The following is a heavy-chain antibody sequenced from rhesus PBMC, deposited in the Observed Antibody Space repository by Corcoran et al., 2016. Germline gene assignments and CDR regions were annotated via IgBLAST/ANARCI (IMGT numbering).Heavy chain of an antibody. J-gene: IGHJ4*01. CDR1: GGSISSNY. D-gene: IGHD2-15*01. Sequence: QLQLQESGPGLVKPSETLSLTCAVPGGSISSNYWSWIRQPPGKGLEWIGLSPASGGSPDYPPSLKSRVTISTDTSKTQFSLKLNSVTAADTAVYYCARDTGLTVTPLDYWGQGVLVTVSS. V-gene: IGHV4-173*01. CDR3: ARDTGLTVTPLDY. CDR2: SPASGGSP.